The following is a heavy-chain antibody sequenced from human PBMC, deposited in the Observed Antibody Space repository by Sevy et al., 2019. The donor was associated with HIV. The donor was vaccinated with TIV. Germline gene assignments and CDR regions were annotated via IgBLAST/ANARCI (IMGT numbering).Heavy chain of an antibody. J-gene: IGHJ6*02. CDR3: ACDIVVVPAALSDPYHMYYYYGMDV. CDR2: ISYDGSNK. CDR1: GFTFSSYA. Sequence: GGSLRLSCAASGFTFSSYAMHWVRQAPGKGLEWVAVISYDGSNKYYADSVKGRFTISRDNSKNTLYLQMNSLRAEDTAVYYCACDIVVVPAALSDPYHMYYYYGMDVWGQGTTVTVSS. D-gene: IGHD2-2*01. V-gene: IGHV3-30-3*01.